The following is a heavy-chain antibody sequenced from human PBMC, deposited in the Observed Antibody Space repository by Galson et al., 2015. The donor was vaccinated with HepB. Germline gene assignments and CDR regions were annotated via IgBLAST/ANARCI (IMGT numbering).Heavy chain of an antibody. J-gene: IGHJ3*02. Sequence: SLRLSCAASGFTFSSYWMHWVRQAPGKGLVWVSRINSDGSSTSYADSVKGRFTISRDNAKNTLYLQMNSLRAEDTAVYYCAREGDGRSGAFDIWGQGTMVTVSS. CDR1: GFTFSSYW. CDR3: AREGDGRSGAFDI. V-gene: IGHV3-74*01. CDR2: INSDGSST. D-gene: IGHD2-21*02.